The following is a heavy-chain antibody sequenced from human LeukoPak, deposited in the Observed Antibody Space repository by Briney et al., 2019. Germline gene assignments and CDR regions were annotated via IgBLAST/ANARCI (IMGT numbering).Heavy chain of an antibody. V-gene: IGHV3-7*03. CDR2: IKQDGSDK. J-gene: IGHJ4*02. CDR3: ARSAPYGSGTRPRYFDY. Sequence: GPLRLSCAASGFTFSSYWMSWVRQAPGKGLEWVANIKQDGSDKNYVDSVKGRFTISRDNLKNTLYLQMDSLRAEDTAVYYCARSAPYGSGTRPRYFDYWGQGTLVTVSS. D-gene: IGHD3-10*01. CDR1: GFTFSSYW.